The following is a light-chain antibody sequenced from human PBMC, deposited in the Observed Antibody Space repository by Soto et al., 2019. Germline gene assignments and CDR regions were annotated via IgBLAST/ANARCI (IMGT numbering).Light chain of an antibody. Sequence: QSGLTQPPSASGNPGQRITISCSGSRSNIGSNSVSWYQQFPRTAPRLLIYSTNQRPSGVPDRISGSKSGTSATLAISGLRFEDEADYYCAVWDDSLSGWVFGGGTKVTVL. CDR3: AVWDDSLSGWV. J-gene: IGLJ3*02. CDR2: STN. V-gene: IGLV1-47*02. CDR1: RSNIGSNS.